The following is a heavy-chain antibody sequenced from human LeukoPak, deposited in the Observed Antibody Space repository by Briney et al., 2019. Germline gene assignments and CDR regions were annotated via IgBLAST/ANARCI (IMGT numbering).Heavy chain of an antibody. V-gene: IGHV3-11*04. Sequence: PGRSLRLSCAASGFTFSDYFFSWVRQAPGKGPEWVSYISSRGDIIHYADAVKGRFTISRDNAKNSLYLQMNSLRAEDTAVYYCARQWGSTTPNWFDPWGQGTLVTVSS. CDR3: ARQWGSTTPNWFDP. D-gene: IGHD1-26*01. CDR2: ISSRGDII. CDR1: GFTFSDYF. J-gene: IGHJ5*02.